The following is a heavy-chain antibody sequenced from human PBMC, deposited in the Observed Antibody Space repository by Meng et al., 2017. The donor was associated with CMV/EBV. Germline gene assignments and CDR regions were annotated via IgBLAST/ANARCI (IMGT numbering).Heavy chain of an antibody. Sequence: GESLKISCAASGFTFSSYWMHWVRQAPGKGLEWVANIKQDGSEKYYVDSVKGRFTISRDNAKNSLYLDMNSLRAEDTAVYYCARGYNRLAASALDYWGQGVLVTVSS. CDR1: GFTFSSYW. J-gene: IGHJ4*02. D-gene: IGHD6-13*01. V-gene: IGHV3-7*01. CDR3: ARGYNRLAASALDY. CDR2: IKQDGSEK.